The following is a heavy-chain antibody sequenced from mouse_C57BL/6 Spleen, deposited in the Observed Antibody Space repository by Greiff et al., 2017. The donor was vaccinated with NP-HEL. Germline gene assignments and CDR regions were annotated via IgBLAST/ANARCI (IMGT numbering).Heavy chain of an antibody. Sequence: QVQLQQPGAELVKPGASVKLSCKASGYTFTSYWMQWVKQRPGQGLEWIGEIDPSDSYTNYNQKFKGKATLTVDTSSSTAYMQLSSLTSEDSAVDYCAREVYGAMDYWGQGTSVTVSS. D-gene: IGHD1-1*02. CDR3: AREVYGAMDY. CDR2: IDPSDSYT. V-gene: IGHV1-50*01. J-gene: IGHJ4*01. CDR1: GYTFTSYW.